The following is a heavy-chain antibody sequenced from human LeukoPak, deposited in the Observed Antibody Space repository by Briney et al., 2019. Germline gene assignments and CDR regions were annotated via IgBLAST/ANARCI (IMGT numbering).Heavy chain of an antibody. CDR2: IYYSGST. V-gene: IGHV4-39*07. CDR3: ARAGDYGDYVWVNWFDP. Sequence: SETLSLTCTVSGGSISSSSYYWGWIRQPPGEGLEWIGSIYYSGSTYYNPSLKSRVTISVDTSKNQFSLKLSSVTAADTAVYYCARAGDYGDYVWVNWFDPWGQGTLVTVSS. CDR1: GGSISSSSYY. D-gene: IGHD4-17*01. J-gene: IGHJ5*02.